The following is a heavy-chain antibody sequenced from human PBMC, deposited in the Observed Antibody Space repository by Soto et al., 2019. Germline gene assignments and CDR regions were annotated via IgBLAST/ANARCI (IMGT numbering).Heavy chain of an antibody. Sequence: QLQLQESGPGLVKPSETLSLTCTVSGGSISSSSYYWGWIRQPPGKGLEWIGSIYYSGSTYYNPSLKSRVTISVDTSKNQFSLKLSSVTAADTAVYYCARQTDSSSWYKDPQKIDYWGQGTLVTVSS. J-gene: IGHJ4*02. CDR1: GGSISSSSYY. V-gene: IGHV4-39*01. D-gene: IGHD6-13*01. CDR2: IYYSGST. CDR3: ARQTDSSSWYKDPQKIDY.